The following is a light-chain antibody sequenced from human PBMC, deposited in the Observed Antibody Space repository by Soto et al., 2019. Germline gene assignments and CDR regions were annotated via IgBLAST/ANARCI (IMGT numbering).Light chain of an antibody. CDR3: QQAKSFPIT. V-gene: IGKV3-20*01. CDR2: GAS. Sequence: EIVLTQSPGTLSLSPGERATLSCRASQSVSSSYLAWYQQKPGQAPRLLIYGASSRAAGIPDRFSGSGSGTDFTLTISRLEPEDFATYYCQQAKSFPITFGQGTRMDIK. J-gene: IGKJ5*01. CDR1: QSVSSSY.